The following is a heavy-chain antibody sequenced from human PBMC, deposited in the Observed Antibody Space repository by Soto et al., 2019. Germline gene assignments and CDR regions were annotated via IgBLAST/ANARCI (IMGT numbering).Heavy chain of an antibody. J-gene: IGHJ4*02. CDR2: IYHSGST. V-gene: IGHV4-30-2*01. CDR1: GGSISSGGYY. D-gene: IGHD5-12*01. CDR3: AAGGGLPRYY. Sequence: SETLSLTCTVSGGSISSGGYYWSWIRQHPGKGLEWIGYIYHSGSTYYNPSLKSRVTISVDRSKNQFSLKLSSLTAADTAVYYCAAGGGLPRYYWGQGTLVTVSS.